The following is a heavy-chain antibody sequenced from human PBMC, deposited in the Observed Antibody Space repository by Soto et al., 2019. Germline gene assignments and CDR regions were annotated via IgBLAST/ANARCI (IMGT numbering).Heavy chain of an antibody. CDR2: IHYSGSS. Sequence: SETLSLTCSVSGGSISSSNYHWGWIRQPPDKGLEWIGTIHYSGSSYYNPSLKSRVTISADTSKNQFSLKLTSVTAADTAVYFCARTTSCSGDACYKYYFDYWGKGALVTVSS. CDR1: GGSISSSNYH. CDR3: ARTTSCSGDACYKYYFDY. D-gene: IGHD2-21*01. J-gene: IGHJ4*02. V-gene: IGHV4-39*01.